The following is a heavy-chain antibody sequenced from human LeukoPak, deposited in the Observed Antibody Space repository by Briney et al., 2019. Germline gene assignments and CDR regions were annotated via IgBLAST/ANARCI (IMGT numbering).Heavy chain of an antibody. CDR3: ARDRAERIAVATSLDY. CDR2: ISSSSSYI. Sequence: GGSLRLSCAASGFTFSSYSMNWVRQAPGKGLEWVSSISSSSSYIYYADSVKGRFTISRDNAKNSLYLQMNSLRAEDTAVYYCARDRAERIAVATSLDYWGQGTLVTVSS. J-gene: IGHJ4*02. V-gene: IGHV3-21*01. CDR1: GFTFSSYS. D-gene: IGHD6-19*01.